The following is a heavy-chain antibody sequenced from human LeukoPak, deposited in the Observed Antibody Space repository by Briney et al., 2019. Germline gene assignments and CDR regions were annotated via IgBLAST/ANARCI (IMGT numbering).Heavy chain of an antibody. CDR2: ISGSGGST. D-gene: IGHD3-10*01. J-gene: IGHJ4*02. CDR1: GFTFSSYA. Sequence: PGGSLRLSCAASGFTFSSYAMSWVRQAPGKGLEWVSAISGSGGSTYYADSVKGRFTISRDNSKNTLYLQMNSLRAEDTAVYYCAKARSLWFGELAIFDYWGQGTLVTVSS. V-gene: IGHV3-23*01. CDR3: AKARSLWFGELAIFDY.